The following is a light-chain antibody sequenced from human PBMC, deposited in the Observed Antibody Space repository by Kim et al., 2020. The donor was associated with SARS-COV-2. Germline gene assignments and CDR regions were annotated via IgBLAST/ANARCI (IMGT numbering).Light chain of an antibody. V-gene: IGKV1-27*01. Sequence: DIQMTQSPSSLSASVGDRVTITCRASQGIGSRLAWYQQKPGKVPKLLIYAASTLLSGVPSRFSGSGSGTDFTLTISSLQPEDVATYYCQKYDSAPLTFGGGTKVDIK. J-gene: IGKJ4*01. CDR2: AAS. CDR1: QGIGSR. CDR3: QKYDSAPLT.